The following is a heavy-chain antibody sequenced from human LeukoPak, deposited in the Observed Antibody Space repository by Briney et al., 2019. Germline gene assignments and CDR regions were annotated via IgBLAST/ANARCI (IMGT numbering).Heavy chain of an antibody. D-gene: IGHD1-1*01. CDR3: ARVNDWTYYFDY. CDR2: IKQDGSEK. Sequence: QAGGSLRLSCAVSGFTFRSYWMSWVRQAPGKGLEWVANIKQDGSEKYYVDSVKGRFTISRDNAKNSLYLQMSSLRAEDTAVYYCARVNDWTYYFDYWGQGTLVTVSS. J-gene: IGHJ4*02. V-gene: IGHV3-7*01. CDR1: GFTFRSYW.